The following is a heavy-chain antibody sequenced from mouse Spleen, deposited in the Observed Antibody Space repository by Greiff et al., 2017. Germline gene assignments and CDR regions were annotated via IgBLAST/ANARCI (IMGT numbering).Heavy chain of an antibody. CDR2: IDPETGGT. CDR3: TRGGKYRYDSLDY. D-gene: IGHD2-14*01. V-gene: IGHV1-15*01. J-gene: IGHJ2*01. CDR1: GYTFTDYE. Sequence: VQLQQSGAELVRPGASVTLSCKASGYTFTDYEMHWVKQTPVHGLEWIGAIDPETGGTAYNQKFKGKAILTADKSSSTAYMELRSLTSEDSAVYYCTRGGKYRYDSLDYGGQGTTLTVSS.